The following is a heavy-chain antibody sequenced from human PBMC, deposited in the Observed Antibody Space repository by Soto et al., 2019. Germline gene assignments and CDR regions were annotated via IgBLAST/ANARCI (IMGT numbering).Heavy chain of an antibody. CDR3: ARLGFYYDFLSGYYNVHHYYGIDV. D-gene: IGHD3-3*01. J-gene: IGHJ6*02. Sequence: GESLKISCMGSGYKVSTWHNFTSYWIAWVRQMPGEGLEWMGIIYPGDSDTTYSPSFQGQVTISADKSINTVYLQWSSLKASDTATYYCARLGFYYDFLSGYYNVHHYYGIDVWGQGTTVTVSS. CDR2: IYPGDSDT. V-gene: IGHV5-51*01. CDR1: GYKVSTWHNFTSYW.